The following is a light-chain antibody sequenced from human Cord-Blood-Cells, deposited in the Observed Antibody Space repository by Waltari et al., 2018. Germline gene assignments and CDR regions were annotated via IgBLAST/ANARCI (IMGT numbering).Light chain of an antibody. V-gene: IGLV2-23*02. CDR2: EVS. J-gene: IGLJ1*01. CDR1: SSDVGRYNL. Sequence: QSALTQPASVSGSPGQSITISCTGTSSDVGRYNLVSSYQQHPGKAPKLMIYEVSKRPSGVSNRFSGSKSGNTASLTISGLQAEDEADYYCCSYAGSSTYYVFGTGTKVTVL. CDR3: CSYAGSSTYYV.